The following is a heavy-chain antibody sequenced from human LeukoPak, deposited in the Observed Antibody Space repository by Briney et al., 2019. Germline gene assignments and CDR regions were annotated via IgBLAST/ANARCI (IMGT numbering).Heavy chain of an antibody. CDR1: GFTFSSDS. V-gene: IGHV3-21*01. CDR3: GRDAGESSGSWGFDI. Sequence: SLRLSCAASGFTFSSDSMTWVRQAPGQGLEYFSSISSSSTYIYYADSVKRRFTRHRDNAKISLYLQMNSLRAEDTAVHYCGRDAGESSGSWGFDIWGQERMVTDSS. J-gene: IGHJ3*02. D-gene: IGHD6-19*01. CDR2: ISSSSTYI.